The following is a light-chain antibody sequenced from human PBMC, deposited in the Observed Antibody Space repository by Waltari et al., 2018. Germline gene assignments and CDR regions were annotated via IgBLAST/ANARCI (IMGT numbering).Light chain of an antibody. J-gene: IGLJ3*02. Sequence: QSALTQPASVSGSPGQSITISCTGTSSDLGSYNHVSWYQQHPGKAPKLLISAVAKRPSGVSSRFSGSKSGNTASLTISGLQSDDEAHYYCCSYARFYIWVFGEGTKLTVL. CDR3: CSYARFYIWV. CDR2: AVA. V-gene: IGLV2-23*02. CDR1: SSDLGSYNH.